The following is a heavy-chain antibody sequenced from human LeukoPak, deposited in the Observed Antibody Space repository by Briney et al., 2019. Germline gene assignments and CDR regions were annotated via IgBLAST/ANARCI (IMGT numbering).Heavy chain of an antibody. CDR1: GDSVSSNSAA. D-gene: IGHD3-10*01. Sequence: SQTLSLTCAISGDSVSSNSAAWNWIRQSPSRGLEWLGRTYYRSKWYNDYAVSVKSRITINPDTSKNQFSLQLNSVTPEDTAVYYCARDDYYGSGSYFSAEGMDVWGQGTTVTVSS. V-gene: IGHV6-1*01. CDR2: TYYRSKWYN. J-gene: IGHJ6*02. CDR3: ARDDYYGSGSYFSAEGMDV.